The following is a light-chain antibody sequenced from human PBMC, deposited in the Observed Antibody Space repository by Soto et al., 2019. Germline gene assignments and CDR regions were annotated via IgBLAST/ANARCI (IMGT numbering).Light chain of an antibody. CDR3: GTWDSSLRGYV. V-gene: IGLV1-51*02. J-gene: IGLJ1*01. CDR1: SSNIGNNY. CDR2: ENN. Sequence: QSVLTQPPSVSAAPGQKVTISCSGSSSNIGNNYVSWYQQLPGTAPKLLIYENNRRPSGIPDRFSGSKSGTSATLGITGLQTGDEADYYYGTWDSSLRGYVFGTGTKLTVL.